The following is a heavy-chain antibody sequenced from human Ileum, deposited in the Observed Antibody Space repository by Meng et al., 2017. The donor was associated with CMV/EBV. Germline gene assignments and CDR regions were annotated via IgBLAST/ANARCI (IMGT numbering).Heavy chain of an antibody. V-gene: IGHV1-2*02. CDR1: FTGYY. J-gene: IGHJ4*02. CDR3: ARAQYCSSTSCSHYYFDY. CDR2: INPNSGGT. Sequence: FTGYYRHWVRQAPGQGLEWMGWINPNSGGTNYAQKFQGRVTMTRDTSISTAYMELSRLRSDDTAVYYCARAQYCSSTSCSHYYFDYWGQGTLVTVSS. D-gene: IGHD2-2*01.